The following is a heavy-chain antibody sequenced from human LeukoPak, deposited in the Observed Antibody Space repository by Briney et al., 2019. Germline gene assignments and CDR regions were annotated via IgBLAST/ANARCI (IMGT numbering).Heavy chain of an antibody. V-gene: IGHV3-48*03. D-gene: IGHD3-9*01. J-gene: IGHJ6*04. CDR2: ISSSGSTI. CDR3: ARDYLDYDILTGYNYCYGMDV. CDR1: GFTLSSYE. Sequence: GGSLRLSCAASGFTLSSYEMNWVRQAPGKGLEWVSYISSSGSTIYYADSVKGRFTISRDNAKNSLYLQMNSLRAEDTAVYYCARDYLDYDILTGYNYCYGMDVWGKGTTVTVSS.